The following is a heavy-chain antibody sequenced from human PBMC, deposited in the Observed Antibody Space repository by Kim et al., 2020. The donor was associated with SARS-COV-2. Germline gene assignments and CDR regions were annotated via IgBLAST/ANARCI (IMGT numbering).Heavy chain of an antibody. D-gene: IGHD3-22*01. CDR3: ARASPYDRSGYWTPYYFDY. CDR1: GFTVSSNY. Sequence: GGSLRLSCAASGFTVSSNYMSWVHQAPGKGLEWVSVIYSGGSTYYADSVKGRFTISRHNSKNTLYLQMNSLRAEDTAVYYCARASPYDRSGYWTPYYFDYWGQGTLVTVSS. CDR2: IYSGGST. V-gene: IGHV3-53*04. J-gene: IGHJ4*02.